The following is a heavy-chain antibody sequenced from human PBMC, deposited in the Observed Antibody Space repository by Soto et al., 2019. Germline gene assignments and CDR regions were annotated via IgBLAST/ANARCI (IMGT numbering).Heavy chain of an antibody. J-gene: IGHJ6*02. V-gene: IGHV1-69*01. CDR1: GGTFSSYA. CDR3: ARDWLRYCSSTSCYKSYYGMDV. CDR2: IIPIFGTA. Sequence: QVQLVQSGAEVKKPGSSVKVSCKASGGTFSSYAISWVRQAPGQGLEWMGGIIPIFGTANYAQKFQGRVTITADESTSTAYMALSSLRSEDTAVYYCARDWLRYCSSTSCYKSYYGMDVWGQGTTVTVSS. D-gene: IGHD2-2*02.